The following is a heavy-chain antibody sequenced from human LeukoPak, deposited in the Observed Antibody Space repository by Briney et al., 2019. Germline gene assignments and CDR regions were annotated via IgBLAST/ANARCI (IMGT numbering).Heavy chain of an antibody. V-gene: IGHV3-30*04. J-gene: IGHJ4*02. CDR1: GFTFSSYA. Sequence: GGSLRLSCAASGFTFSSYAIHWVRQAPGKGLEWVALISYDGSTKYSTDSVKGRFTISRDNSKNTLYLQMNSLRPEDTAVYYCAGHFGAWHYFDYWGQGTLVTVSS. CDR2: ISYDGSTK. CDR3: AGHFGAWHYFDY. D-gene: IGHD3-3*01.